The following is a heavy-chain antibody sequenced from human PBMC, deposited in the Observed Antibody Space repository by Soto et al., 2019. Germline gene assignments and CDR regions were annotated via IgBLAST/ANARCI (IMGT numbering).Heavy chain of an antibody. CDR2: IYYTGNT. CDR1: GGSISTYD. V-gene: IGHV4-59*13. J-gene: IGHJ5*02. Sequence: QVQLQESGPGLVKPSETLSLTCTVTGGSISTYDWSWIRQPPGKGLEWIGHIYYTGNTNYNPSLKSRVTISVDTSTNRFSLSLRSVGAADTAVYSCASAQSFEFHNCFDPWGQGTLVTVSS. D-gene: IGHD3-10*01. CDR3: ASAQSFEFHNCFDP.